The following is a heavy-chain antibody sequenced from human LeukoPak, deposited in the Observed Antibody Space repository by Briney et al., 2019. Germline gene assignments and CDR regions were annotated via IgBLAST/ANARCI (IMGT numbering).Heavy chain of an antibody. J-gene: IGHJ2*01. CDR3: AKDHGSGSYTWYFDL. CDR1: GFTFDDYA. D-gene: IGHD3-10*01. Sequence: GGSLRLSCAASGFTFDDYAMHWVRQAPGKGLEWVSGISWNSGSIGYADSVKGRFTISRDNAKNSLYLQMSSLRAEDTALYYCAKDHGSGSYTWYFDLWGRGTLVTVSS. CDR2: ISWNSGSI. V-gene: IGHV3-9*01.